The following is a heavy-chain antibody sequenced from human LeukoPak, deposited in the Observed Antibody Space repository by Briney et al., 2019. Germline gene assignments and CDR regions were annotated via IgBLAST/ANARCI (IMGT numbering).Heavy chain of an antibody. CDR1: GYTFTSYG. D-gene: IGHD3-3*01. J-gene: IGHJ6*02. CDR3: ARGRGGGITIFGVGDPYYYYGMDV. Sequence: ASVKVSCKASGYTFTSYGISWVRQAPGQGLEWMGWISAYNGNTNYAQKLQGRVTMTTDTSTSTAYMELSSLRSEDTAVYYCARGRGGGITIFGVGDPYYYYGMDVWGQGTTVTVSS. V-gene: IGHV1-18*01. CDR2: ISAYNGNT.